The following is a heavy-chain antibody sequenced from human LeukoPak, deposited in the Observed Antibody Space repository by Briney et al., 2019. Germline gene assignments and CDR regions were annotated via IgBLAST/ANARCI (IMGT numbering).Heavy chain of an antibody. J-gene: IGHJ3*02. CDR3: AREGYSSGHCPAFDM. CDR2: ISYDGSNK. V-gene: IGHV3-30-3*01. CDR1: GFTFSTYA. D-gene: IGHD6-19*01. Sequence: VQPGRSLRLSCAASGFTFSTYAMHWVRQGPGKGLEWVAVISYDGSNKYYADSVKGRFTISRDNSKNTLYLQMNSLRADDTAVYYCAREGYSSGHCPAFDMWGQGTMVTVSS.